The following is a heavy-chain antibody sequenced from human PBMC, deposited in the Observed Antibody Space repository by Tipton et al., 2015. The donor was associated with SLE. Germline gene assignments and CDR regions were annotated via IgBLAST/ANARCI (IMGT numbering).Heavy chain of an antibody. CDR3: ARGMTMVQGAKGYYFDY. J-gene: IGHJ4*02. V-gene: IGHV4-59*12. CDR1: GGSISSYY. Sequence: TLSLTCTVSGGSISSYYWSWIRQPPGKGLEWIGYIYYSGSTNYNPSLKSRVTISVDTSKNQFSLKLSSVTAADTAVYYCARGMTMVQGAKGYYFDYWGQGTLVTVSS. D-gene: IGHD3-10*01. CDR2: IYYSGST.